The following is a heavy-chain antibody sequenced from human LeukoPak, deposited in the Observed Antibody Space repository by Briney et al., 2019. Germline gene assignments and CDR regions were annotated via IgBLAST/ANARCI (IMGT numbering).Heavy chain of an antibody. D-gene: IGHD2/OR15-2a*01. CDR1: GFTFSSYA. Sequence: PGRSLRLSCAASGFTFSSYAMHWVRQAPGKGLEWVAVISYDGSNKYYAVSVKGRFTISRDNSKNTLYLQMNSLRTEDTAVYYCVSFYETYWGRGTLVTVSS. J-gene: IGHJ4*02. CDR3: VSFYETY. V-gene: IGHV3-30-3*01. CDR2: ISYDGSNK.